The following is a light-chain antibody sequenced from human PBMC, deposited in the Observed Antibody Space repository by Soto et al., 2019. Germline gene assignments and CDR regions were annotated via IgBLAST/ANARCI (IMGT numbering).Light chain of an antibody. V-gene: IGKV3-20*01. CDR3: QQYGSSVYT. J-gene: IGKJ2*01. Sequence: EIVLTQSPGTLSLSPGERATLSCRASQSFSSSYLAWYQQKPGQDPRLLIYGASSRATGIPDRFSGSGSGTDFTLSISRLEAEDCSVYYWQQYGSSVYTFGQGTKLEIK. CDR1: QSFSSSY. CDR2: GAS.